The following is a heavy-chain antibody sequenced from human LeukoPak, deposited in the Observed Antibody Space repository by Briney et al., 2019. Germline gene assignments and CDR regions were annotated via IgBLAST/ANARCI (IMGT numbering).Heavy chain of an antibody. J-gene: IGHJ6*04. V-gene: IGHV4-59*01. CDR1: GGSISSYY. CDR3: AREGVSRIWVMDV. Sequence: SSETLSLTCTVSGGSISSYYWSWIRQPPGKGLEWIGYIYYSGSTNYNPSLKSRVTISVDTSKNQFSLKLSSVTAADTAVYYCAREGVSRIWVMDVWGKGTTVTVSS. D-gene: IGHD6-13*01. CDR2: IYYSGST.